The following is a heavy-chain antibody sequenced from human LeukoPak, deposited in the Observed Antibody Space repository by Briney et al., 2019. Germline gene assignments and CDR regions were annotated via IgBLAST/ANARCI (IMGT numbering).Heavy chain of an antibody. CDR1: GFTFSSYS. CDR3: VPVYYGSGSD. V-gene: IGHV3-21*01. D-gene: IGHD3-10*01. CDR2: ISSSSSYI. J-gene: IGHJ4*02. Sequence: GGSLRLSCAASGFTFSSYSMNWVRQAPGKGLEWVSSISSSSSYIHYADSVKGRFTISRDDAENSLYLQMNSLRAEDMAVYYCVPVYYGSGSDWGQGTLVTVSS.